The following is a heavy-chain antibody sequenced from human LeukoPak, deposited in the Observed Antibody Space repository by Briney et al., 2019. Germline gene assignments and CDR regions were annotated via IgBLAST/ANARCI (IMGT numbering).Heavy chain of an antibody. V-gene: IGHV3-30*03. Sequence: GGSLRLSCAASGFTFSSYAIHWVRQAPVKGLEWVAVISYDGSNKYYADSVKGRFTITRDNSANTLYLQMNSLRTEDTAVYYCAMLTTLTTNKTSPWGQGTLVTVSS. J-gene: IGHJ5*01. CDR3: AMLTTLTTNKTSP. CDR2: ISYDGSNK. D-gene: IGHD4-11*01. CDR1: GFTFSSYA.